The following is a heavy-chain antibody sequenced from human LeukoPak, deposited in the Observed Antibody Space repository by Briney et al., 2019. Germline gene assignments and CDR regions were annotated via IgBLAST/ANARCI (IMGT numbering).Heavy chain of an antibody. CDR2: INWNGGST. J-gene: IGHJ4*02. V-gene: IGHV3-20*04. CDR3: ARDRVVVPAAMGPFDY. D-gene: IGHD2-2*01. Sequence: PGGSLRLSCAAPGFTFDDYGMSWVRQAPGKGLEWVSGINWNGGSTGYADSVKGRFTISRDNAKNSLYLQMNSLRAEDTALYYCARDRVVVPAAMGPFDYWGQGTLVTVSS. CDR1: GFTFDDYG.